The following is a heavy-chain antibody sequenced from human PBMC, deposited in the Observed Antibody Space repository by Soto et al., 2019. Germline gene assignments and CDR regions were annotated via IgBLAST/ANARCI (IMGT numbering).Heavy chain of an antibody. J-gene: IGHJ4*02. V-gene: IGHV4-34*01. CDR1: GGPFSGYY. Sequence: QVQLQQCGAGLLNPSETLSLTSAVYGGPFSGYYWSWIRQPPGKGLEWIGEINHSGSNNYKPSLKSRVTISVDTYKKQLSLKLSSVTAADTAVYYCERGSVVVAASFFDYWGQGTLVTVSS. CDR3: ERGSVVVAASFFDY. D-gene: IGHD2-15*01. CDR2: INHSGSN.